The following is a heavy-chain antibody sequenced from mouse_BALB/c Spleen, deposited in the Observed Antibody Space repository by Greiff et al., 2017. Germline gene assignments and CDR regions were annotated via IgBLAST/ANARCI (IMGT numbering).Heavy chain of an antibody. D-gene: IGHD2-13*01. CDR1: GYSITSDYA. J-gene: IGHJ2*01. CDR2: ISYSGST. CDR3: ARLGDYFDY. V-gene: IGHV3-2*02. Sequence: EVQLQQSGPGLVKPSQSLSLTCTVTGYSITSDYAWNWIRQFPGNKLEWMGYISYSGSTSYNPSLKSRISITRDTSKNQFFLQLNSVTTEDTATYYCARLGDYFDYWGQGTTLTVSS.